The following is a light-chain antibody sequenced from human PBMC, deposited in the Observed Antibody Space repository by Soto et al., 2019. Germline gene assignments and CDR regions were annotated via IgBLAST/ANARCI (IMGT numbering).Light chain of an antibody. V-gene: IGKV1-5*03. CDR1: QSISSW. CDR3: QQSNSYYT. CDR2: KAS. J-gene: IGKJ2*01. Sequence: DIQMTQSPSTLSASVGDRVTITSRASQSISSWLAWYQQKPGKAPTLLNDKASSLESGVPSRFSGSGYGTEFRLTISSLQPDDFATSSCQQSNSYYTFGQGTKLELK.